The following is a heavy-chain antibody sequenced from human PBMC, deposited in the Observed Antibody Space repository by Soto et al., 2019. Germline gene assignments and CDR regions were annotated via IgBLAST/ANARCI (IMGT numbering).Heavy chain of an antibody. V-gene: IGHV3-33*01. CDR2: IWYDGSNK. Sequence: ESGGGVVQPGRSLRLSCAASGFTFSSYGMHWVRQAPGKGLEWVAVIWYDGSNKYYADSVKGRFTISRDNSKNTLYLQMNSLRAEDTAVYYCARTGYYDSSGYYRHSDYWGQGTLVTVSS. J-gene: IGHJ4*02. CDR3: ARTGYYDSSGYYRHSDY. CDR1: GFTFSSYG. D-gene: IGHD3-22*01.